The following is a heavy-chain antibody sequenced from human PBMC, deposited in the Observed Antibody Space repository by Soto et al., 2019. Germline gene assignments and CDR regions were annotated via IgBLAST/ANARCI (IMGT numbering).Heavy chain of an antibody. V-gene: IGHV1-18*01. CDR1: GYTFTSYG. D-gene: IGHD3-16*02. CDR2: ISAYNGNT. Sequence: QVQLVQSGAEVKKPGASVKVSCKASGYTFTSYGISWVRQAPGHGLEWMGWISAYNGNTNYAQKLQGRVTMTTDTSTSTAYMELRSLRSDDTAVYYCARAGMITFGGVIVGGWFDPWGQGTLVTVSS. CDR3: ARAGMITFGGVIVGGWFDP. J-gene: IGHJ5*02.